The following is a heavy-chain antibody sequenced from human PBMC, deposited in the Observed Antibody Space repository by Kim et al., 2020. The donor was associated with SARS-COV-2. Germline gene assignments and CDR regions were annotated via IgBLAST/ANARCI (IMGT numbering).Heavy chain of an antibody. CDR3: AKDPGSDGVIPDY. V-gene: IGHV3-30*18. D-gene: IGHD3-10*01. Sequence: GGSLRLSCAASGFTFSSYGMHWVRQAPGKGLEWVAVISYDGSNKYYADSVKGRFTISRDNSKNTLYLQMNSLRAEDTAVYYCAKDPGSDGVIPDYWGQGTLVTVSS. J-gene: IGHJ4*02. CDR1: GFTFSSYG. CDR2: ISYDGSNK.